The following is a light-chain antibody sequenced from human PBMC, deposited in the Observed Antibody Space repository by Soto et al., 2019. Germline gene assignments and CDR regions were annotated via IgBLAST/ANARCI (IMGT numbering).Light chain of an antibody. Sequence: QSVLTQPPSASGTPGQRVTISCSGSNSNIGNNYVYWYHQLPGTAPQLLIYRNNQRPSGVPDRFSGSKSGTSASLAISGLRSEDEADYYCSSYRYSSTPLIFGGGTKVTVL. CDR1: NSNIGNNY. V-gene: IGLV1-47*01. CDR2: RNN. J-gene: IGLJ2*01. CDR3: SSYRYSSTPLI.